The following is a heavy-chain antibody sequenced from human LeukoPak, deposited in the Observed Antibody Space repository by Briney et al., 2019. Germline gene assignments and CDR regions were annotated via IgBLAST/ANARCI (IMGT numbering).Heavy chain of an antibody. V-gene: IGHV3-30*03. D-gene: IGHD3-3*01. CDR1: GFTFSNAW. J-gene: IGHJ4*02. CDR3: ARDRAWNYFDY. Sequence: GGSLRLSCAASGFTFSNAWMNWVRQAPGKGLEWVAIISNDGSRKYYAHSVEGRFTISRDNSKNTLYLQMDSLRAEDTAVYYCARDRAWNYFDYWGQGTLVTVSS. CDR2: ISNDGSRK.